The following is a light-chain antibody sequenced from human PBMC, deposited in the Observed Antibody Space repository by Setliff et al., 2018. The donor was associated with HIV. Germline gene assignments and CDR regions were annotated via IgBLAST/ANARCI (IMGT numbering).Light chain of an antibody. CDR3: AAWDDSLSGVV. CDR2: RSN. J-gene: IGLJ2*01. V-gene: IGLV1-47*01. Sequence: KRVTISCSGSSSNIGSNYVYWYQQLPGTAPKLLIYRSNQRPSGVPARFSGSKSGTSASLAISGLRSEDEADYYCAAWDDSLSGVVFGGGTKVTVL. CDR1: SSNIGSNY.